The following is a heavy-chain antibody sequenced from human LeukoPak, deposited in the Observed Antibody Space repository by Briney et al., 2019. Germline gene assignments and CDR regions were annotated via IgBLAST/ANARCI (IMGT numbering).Heavy chain of an antibody. CDR1: GFTFSSYA. CDR2: ISGSGGST. Sequence: SGGSLRLSCAASGFTFSSYAMSWVRQAPGKGLEWVSAISGSGGSTYYADSVKGRFTISRDNSKNTLYLQMNSVRAEDTAVYYCAKDLVTYYDILTGYCFDYWGQGTLVTVSS. J-gene: IGHJ4*02. V-gene: IGHV3-23*01. CDR3: AKDLVTYYDILTGYCFDY. D-gene: IGHD3-9*01.